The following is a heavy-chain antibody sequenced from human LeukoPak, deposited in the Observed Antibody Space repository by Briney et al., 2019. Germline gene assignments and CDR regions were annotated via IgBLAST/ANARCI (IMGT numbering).Heavy chain of an antibody. J-gene: IGHJ3*02. Sequence: ASVKVSCKASGYTFTGYYMHWVRQAPGQGLEWMGWINPNSGGTNYAQKFQGRVTMTRDTSISTAYMEPSRLRSDDTAVYYCARDHLLVGAPKRAFDIWGQGTMVTVSS. CDR2: INPNSGGT. CDR1: GYTFTGYY. V-gene: IGHV1-2*02. D-gene: IGHD1-26*01. CDR3: ARDHLLVGAPKRAFDI.